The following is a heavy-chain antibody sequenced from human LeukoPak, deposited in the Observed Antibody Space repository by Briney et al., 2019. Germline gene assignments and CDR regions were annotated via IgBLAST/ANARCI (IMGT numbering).Heavy chain of an antibody. V-gene: IGHV4-59*01. D-gene: IGHD3-22*01. Sequence: PSETLSLTCTVSGGSISSYYWSWTRQPPGKGLEWIGYIYYSGSTNYNPSLKSRVTISVDTSKNQFSLKLSSVTAADTAVYYCARGPDSSGYYPAYWGQGTLVTVSS. CDR1: GGSISSYY. J-gene: IGHJ4*02. CDR3: ARGPDSSGYYPAY. CDR2: IYYSGST.